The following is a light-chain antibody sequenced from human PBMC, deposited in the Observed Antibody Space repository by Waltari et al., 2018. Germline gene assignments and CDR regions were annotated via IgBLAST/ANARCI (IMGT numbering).Light chain of an antibody. CDR1: KGISNY. Sequence: DIQMTQSPSSLSASVGDRVTITCRASKGISNYLAWYQQKPGKVPKLLIYAASTLQSGVPSRFRGSGSGTDFTLTISSLQPEDVATYYCQKYNSAPQTFGQGTKVEIK. J-gene: IGKJ1*01. CDR2: AAS. V-gene: IGKV1-27*01. CDR3: QKYNSAPQT.